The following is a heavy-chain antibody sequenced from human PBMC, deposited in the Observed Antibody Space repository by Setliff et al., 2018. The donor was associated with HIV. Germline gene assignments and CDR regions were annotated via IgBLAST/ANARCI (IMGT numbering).Heavy chain of an antibody. Sequence: ASVKVSCKASGYTFTTYGFNWVRQAPGQGLEWMGWISASSDNTNYAQKFQGRVTLTTDTSTNTAYRELKILRSDDTAVYFCARGQLDRHLRSDVPFDIWGQGTMVTVSS. D-gene: IGHD1-1*01. J-gene: IGHJ3*02. CDR3: ARGQLDRHLRSDVPFDI. V-gene: IGHV1-18*01. CDR1: GYTFTTYG. CDR2: ISASSDNT.